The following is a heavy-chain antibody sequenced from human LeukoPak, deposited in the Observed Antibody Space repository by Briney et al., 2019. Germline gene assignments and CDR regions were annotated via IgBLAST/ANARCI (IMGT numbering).Heavy chain of an antibody. D-gene: IGHD3-22*01. CDR1: GGSISSYY. V-gene: IGHV4-59*08. CDR2: IYYSGST. CDR3: ARGGRVIVVADSYFDY. J-gene: IGHJ4*02. Sequence: SETLSLTCTVSGGSISSYYWSWIRQPPGKGLEWIGYIYYSGSTNYNPSLKSRVTISVDTSKNQFSLRLSSVTAADTAVYYCARGGRVIVVADSYFDYWGQGTLVTVSS.